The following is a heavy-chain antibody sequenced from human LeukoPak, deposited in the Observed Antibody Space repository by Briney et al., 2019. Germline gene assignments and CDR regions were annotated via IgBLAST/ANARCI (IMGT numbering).Heavy chain of an antibody. V-gene: IGHV3-21*01. CDR1: GFTFSSYS. Sequence: PGGSLRLSYAASGFTFSSYSMNWVRQAPGKGLEWVSSISSSSSYIYYADSVKGRFTISRDNAKNSLYLQMNSLRAEDTAVYYCARAPAVTPALFDYWGQGTLVTVSS. D-gene: IGHD4-17*01. J-gene: IGHJ4*02. CDR3: ARAPAVTPALFDY. CDR2: ISSSSSYI.